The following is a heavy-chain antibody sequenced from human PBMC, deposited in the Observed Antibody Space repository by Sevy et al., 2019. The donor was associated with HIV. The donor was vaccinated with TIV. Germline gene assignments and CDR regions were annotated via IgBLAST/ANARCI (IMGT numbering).Heavy chain of an antibody. D-gene: IGHD3-22*01. CDR3: ARVADYDSSGHTLDY. CDR1: GGTFSSYA. Sequence: ASVKVSCKASGGTFSSYAISWVRQALGQGLEWMGGIIPIFGTANYAQKFQGRVTITADESTSTAYMELSSLRSEDTAVYYCARVADYDSSGHTLDYWGQGTLVTVSS. V-gene: IGHV1-69*13. CDR2: IIPIFGTA. J-gene: IGHJ4*02.